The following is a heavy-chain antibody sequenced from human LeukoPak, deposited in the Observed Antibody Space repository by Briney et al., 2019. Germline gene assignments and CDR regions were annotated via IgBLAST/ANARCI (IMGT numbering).Heavy chain of an antibody. CDR2: ISGSGDST. D-gene: IGHD3-16*01. V-gene: IGHV3-23*01. CDR3: AKYVWGSYSLDD. J-gene: IGHJ4*02. Sequence: GGSLRLSCAASGFTFSRYAMSWVRQAPGKGLEWVSGISGSGDSTYKEDSVQGRFTISRDNSKNTLYLQMNSLRVEDTAVFYCAKYVWGSYSLDDWGQGTLVTVSS. CDR1: GFTFSRYA.